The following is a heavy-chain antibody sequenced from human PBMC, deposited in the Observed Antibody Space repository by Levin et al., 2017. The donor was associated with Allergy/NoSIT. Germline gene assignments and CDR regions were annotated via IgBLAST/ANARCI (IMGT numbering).Heavy chain of an antibody. Sequence: GGSLRLSCAASGFTFSNYAMGWVRQAPGKGLEWVSSISGSGVSTHYADSVKGRFTISRDNPKNTLYLQMNSLRVEDTAVYFCAKDLRYCSGGTCQYWGQGTLVTVSS. CDR3: AKDLRYCSGGTCQY. D-gene: IGHD2-15*01. CDR1: GFTFSNYA. CDR2: ISGSGVST. V-gene: IGHV3-23*01. J-gene: IGHJ4*02.